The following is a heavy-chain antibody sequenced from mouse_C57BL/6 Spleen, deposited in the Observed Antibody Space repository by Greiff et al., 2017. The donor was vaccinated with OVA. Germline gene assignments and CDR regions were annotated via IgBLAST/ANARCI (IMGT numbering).Heavy chain of an antibody. J-gene: IGHJ4*01. CDR3: TTWESNYPYYYAMDY. CDR2: IDPEDGDT. CDR1: GFNIKDYY. V-gene: IGHV14-1*01. Sequence: VQLKQSGAELVRPGASVKLSCTASGFNIKDYYMHWVKQRPEQGLEWIGRIDPEDGDTEYAPKFQGKATMTADTSSNTAYLQLSSLTSEDTAVYYWTTWESNYPYYYAMDYWGQGTSVTVSS. D-gene: IGHD2-5*01.